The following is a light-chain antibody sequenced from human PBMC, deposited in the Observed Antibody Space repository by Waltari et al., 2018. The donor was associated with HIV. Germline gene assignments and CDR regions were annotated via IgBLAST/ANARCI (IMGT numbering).Light chain of an antibody. V-gene: IGLV1-40*01. CDR1: NFNIGAGYE. J-gene: IGLJ2*01. Sequence: QSVVTQPPSVSGAPGQTVTISCTGSNFNIGAGYEVHWYQHRPGSAPKLVIHENTNRPSGVPDRFSCSKSGTSGSLVISGLQAEDEAYYYCHSYDGGRSRVVVGGGTRLTVL. CDR2: ENT. CDR3: HSYDGGRSRVV.